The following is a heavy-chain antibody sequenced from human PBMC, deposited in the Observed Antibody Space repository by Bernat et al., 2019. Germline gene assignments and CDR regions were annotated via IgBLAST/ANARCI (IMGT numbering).Heavy chain of an antibody. CDR3: ERGILWSGFKPEEVCDI. J-gene: IGHJ3*02. Sequence: GFTFSSYEMNWVRQAPGKVLDCVSYISSSGITIYYADSVNGRFTISRDNAKNSLYLQMKSMRAEDTAVYYCERGILWSGFKPEEVCDIWG. D-gene: IGHD3-3*01. V-gene: IGHV3-48*03. CDR1: GFTFSSYE. CDR2: ISSSGITI.